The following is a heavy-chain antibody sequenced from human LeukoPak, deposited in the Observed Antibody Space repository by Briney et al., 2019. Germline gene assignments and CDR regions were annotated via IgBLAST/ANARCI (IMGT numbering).Heavy chain of an antibody. CDR2: IYYSGST. D-gene: IGHD1-26*01. CDR3: AREVGATKVVDY. CDR1: GGSISSSSYY. J-gene: IGHJ4*02. V-gene: IGHV4-39*07. Sequence: PSETLSLTCTVSGGSISSSSYYWGWIRQPPGKGLEWIGSIYYSGSTNYNPSLKSRVTISVDTSKNQFSLKLSSVTAADTAVYYCAREVGATKVVDYWGQGTLVTVSS.